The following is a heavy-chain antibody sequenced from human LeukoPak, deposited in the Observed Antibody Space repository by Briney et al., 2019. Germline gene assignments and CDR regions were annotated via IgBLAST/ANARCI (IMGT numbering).Heavy chain of an antibody. Sequence: SETLSLTCKVSGGSISGYYGAWIRQPAGKGLEWIGRIYPSGSTNYNPSLKSRVTMSIDTSTNQFSLNLNSVTAADTAVYYCARDYFRKGNAFDIWGQGTMVTISS. CDR3: ARDYFRKGNAFDI. J-gene: IGHJ3*02. CDR1: GGSISGYY. CDR2: IYPSGST. D-gene: IGHD2/OR15-2a*01. V-gene: IGHV4-4*07.